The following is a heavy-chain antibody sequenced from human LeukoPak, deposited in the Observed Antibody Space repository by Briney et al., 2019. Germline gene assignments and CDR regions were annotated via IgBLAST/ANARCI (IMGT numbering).Heavy chain of an antibody. D-gene: IGHD1-14*01. V-gene: IGHV4-31*03. CDR1: GGSISSGGYY. Sequence: SETLSLTCTVSGGSISSGGYYWSWIRQHPGKGLEWIGYIYYSGSTYYNPSLKSRVTMSVDTSKKQFSLRLYSVTAADTAVYYCATTLNSHFDYWGQGTLVTVSS. CDR3: ATTLNSHFDY. CDR2: IYYSGST. J-gene: IGHJ4*02.